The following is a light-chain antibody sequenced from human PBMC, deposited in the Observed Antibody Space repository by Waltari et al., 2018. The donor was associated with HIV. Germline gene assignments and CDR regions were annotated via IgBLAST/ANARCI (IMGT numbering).Light chain of an antibody. CDR1: QSVNTK. CDR3: QQYHQWPPRLP. CDR2: GAS. Sequence: IVMTQSPVTLSVSPGERVTLSCRASQSVNTKLAWYQQNPGQAPRLLIFGASTRATGVPARFSGSGSGTEFTLTISSLQSEDVAVYYCQQYHQWPPRLPFGHGTKVEIK. V-gene: IGKV3-15*01. J-gene: IGKJ3*01.